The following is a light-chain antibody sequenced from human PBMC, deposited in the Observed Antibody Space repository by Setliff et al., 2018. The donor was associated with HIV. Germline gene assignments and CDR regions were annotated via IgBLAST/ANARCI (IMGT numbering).Light chain of an antibody. CDR2: EVR. J-gene: IGLJ1*01. CDR1: SSDVGGYNY. CDR3: SSYTSSSTRV. V-gene: IGLV2-14*01. Sequence: LTQPASVSGSPGQSITISCTGSSSDVGGYNYVSWYQQHPGKAPKLMIYEVRNRPSGVSNRFSGSKSGNTASLTISGLQAEDEADYYCSSYTSSSTRVFGTGTKV.